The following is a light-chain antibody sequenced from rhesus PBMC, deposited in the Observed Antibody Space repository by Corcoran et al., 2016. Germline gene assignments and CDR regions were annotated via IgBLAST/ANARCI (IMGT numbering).Light chain of an antibody. Sequence: VILTQSPATLSLSPGERATLSCRASQSVSSYLAWYQQKPGQAPKLLGHSAYFRATGIPDRFSGRGSRTECTLTMSSLEPEDVGVYHCQQYNDLLYGFGQGTKVEIK. J-gene: IGKJ2*01. CDR1: QSVSSY. V-gene: IGKV3-40*03. CDR3: QQYNDLLYG. CDR2: SAY.